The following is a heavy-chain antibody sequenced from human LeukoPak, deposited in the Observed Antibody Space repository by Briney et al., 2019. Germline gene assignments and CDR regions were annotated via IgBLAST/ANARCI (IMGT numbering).Heavy chain of an antibody. CDR2: INPNSGGT. CDR1: GYTFTGYY. J-gene: IGHJ3*02. V-gene: IGHV1-2*06. Sequence: GASVKVSCKASGYTFTGYYMHWVRQAPGQGLEWMGRINPNSGGTNYAQKFQGRVTMTRDTSISTAYMELSRLRSDDTAVYYCARVRYPVLRVGAPEAFDIWGQGTMVTVSS. D-gene: IGHD1-26*01. CDR3: ARVRYPVLRVGAPEAFDI.